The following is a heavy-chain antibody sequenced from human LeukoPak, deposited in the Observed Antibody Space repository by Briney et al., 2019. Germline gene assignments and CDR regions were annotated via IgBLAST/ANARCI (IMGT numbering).Heavy chain of an antibody. J-gene: IGHJ4*02. D-gene: IGHD5-18*01. Sequence: SETLSLTCTVSGGSISSGDYYWSWIRQPPGKGLEWIGYIYYSGSTYYNPSLKSRVTISVDTSKNQFSLKLSSVTAADTAVYYCARAGTAMVLDYFDYWGQGTLVTVSS. CDR2: IYYSGST. CDR3: ARAGTAMVLDYFDY. CDR1: GGSISSGDYY. V-gene: IGHV4-30-4*08.